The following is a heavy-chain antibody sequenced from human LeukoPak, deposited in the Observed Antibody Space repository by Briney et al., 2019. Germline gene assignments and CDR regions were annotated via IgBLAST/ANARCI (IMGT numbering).Heavy chain of an antibody. D-gene: IGHD6-13*01. CDR2: ISHDGSNK. Sequence: GGSPRLFCAASGFTFSSYAMHWVRQAPGKGLEWVAAISHDGSNKYHADSVKGRFTISRDNSKNTVYLQMNSLRAEDTAVYFCAGSPKYSSSWYGYFQHWGQGTLVTVSS. CDR1: GFTFSSYA. CDR3: AGSPKYSSSWYGYFQH. V-gene: IGHV3-30*01. J-gene: IGHJ1*01.